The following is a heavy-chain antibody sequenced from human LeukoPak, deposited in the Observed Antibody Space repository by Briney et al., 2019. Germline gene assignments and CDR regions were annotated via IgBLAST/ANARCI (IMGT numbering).Heavy chain of an antibody. CDR1: GYTLTELS. Sequence: ASVKVSCKVSGYTLTELSMHWVRQAPGKGLEWMGGFDPEDGETIYAQKFQGRVTMTEDTSTDTAYMELSSLRSEDTAVYYCATDFNWNRAFDIWGQGTMVTVSS. CDR2: FDPEDGET. CDR3: ATDFNWNRAFDI. D-gene: IGHD1-20*01. J-gene: IGHJ3*02. V-gene: IGHV1-24*01.